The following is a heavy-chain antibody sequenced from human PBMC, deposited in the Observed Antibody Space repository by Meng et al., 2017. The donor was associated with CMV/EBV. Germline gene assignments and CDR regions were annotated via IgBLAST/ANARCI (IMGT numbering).Heavy chain of an antibody. J-gene: IGHJ4*02. D-gene: IGHD1-26*01. V-gene: IGHV1-18*01. CDR1: GYTFTSYG. CDR2: ISAYNGNT. CDR3: ARGAGATYYFDY. Sequence: GGSLRLSCKASGYTFTSYGISWVRQAPGQGLEWMRWISAYNGNTNYAQKLQGRVTMTTDTSTSTAYMELRSLRSDDTAVYYCARGAGATYYFDYWGQGTLVTVSS.